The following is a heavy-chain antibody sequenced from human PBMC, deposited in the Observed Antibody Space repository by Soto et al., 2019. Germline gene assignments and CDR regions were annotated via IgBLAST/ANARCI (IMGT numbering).Heavy chain of an antibody. CDR1: GYTFTSYG. D-gene: IGHD2-2*01. CDR2: ISAYNGNT. J-gene: IGHJ5*02. CDR3: ARKVVVVPAAKIPYNWFDP. V-gene: IGHV1-18*01. Sequence: ASVKVSCKASGYTFTSYGISWVRQAPGQGLEWMGWISAYNGNTNYAQKLQGRVTMTTDTSTSTAYMELRSLRSDDTAVYYCARKVVVVPAAKIPYNWFDPWGQGTLVTVPS.